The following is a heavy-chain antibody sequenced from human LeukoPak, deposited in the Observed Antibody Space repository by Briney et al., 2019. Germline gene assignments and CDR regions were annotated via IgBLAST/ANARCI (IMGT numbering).Heavy chain of an antibody. CDR2: ISGTGSTI. J-gene: IGHJ5*02. Sequence: GGSLRLSCAASRFTFRDYYLSWIRQAPGKGLEWVSYISGTGSTIYYADSVKGRFTISRDNAKNSLYLQMYSLRAEDTAVYYCARAETAMTRRHWFDPWGQGTLVTVSS. V-gene: IGHV3-11*04. CDR3: ARAETAMTRRHWFDP. D-gene: IGHD2-21*02. CDR1: RFTFRDYY.